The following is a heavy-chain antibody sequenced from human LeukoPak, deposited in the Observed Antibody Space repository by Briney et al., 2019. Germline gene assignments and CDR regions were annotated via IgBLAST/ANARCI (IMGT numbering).Heavy chain of an antibody. CDR3: ARWDDYGDPPDGFDI. D-gene: IGHD4-17*01. CDR1: GFTFSSYS. Sequence: GGSLRLSCAASGFTFSSYSMNWGRQAPGKGLEWVSSISSSSSYIYYADSVKGRFTISRDNAKNSLYLQMNSLRAEDTAVYYCARWDDYGDPPDGFDIWGQGTMVTVSS. CDR2: ISSSSSYI. J-gene: IGHJ3*02. V-gene: IGHV3-21*01.